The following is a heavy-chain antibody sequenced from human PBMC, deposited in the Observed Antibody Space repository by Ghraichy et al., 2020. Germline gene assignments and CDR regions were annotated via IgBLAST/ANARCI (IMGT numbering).Heavy chain of an antibody. V-gene: IGHV3-48*01. Sequence: GGSLRLSCAASGFTFSSYSMNWVRQAPGKGLEWVSYISSSSSTIYYADSVKGRFTISRDNAKNSLYLQMNSLRAEDTAVYYCAREIQSDYYYGMDVWGQGTTVTVSS. J-gene: IGHJ6*02. D-gene: IGHD4-11*01. CDR1: GFTFSSYS. CDR3: AREIQSDYYYGMDV. CDR2: ISSSSSTI.